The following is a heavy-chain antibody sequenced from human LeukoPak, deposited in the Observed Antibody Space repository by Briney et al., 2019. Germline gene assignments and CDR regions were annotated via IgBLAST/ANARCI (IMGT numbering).Heavy chain of an antibody. J-gene: IGHJ4*02. V-gene: IGHV3-74*01. CDR3: ARESAYCGGECSFFDY. Sequence: GGSLRLSCAASGFTFSSYAMSWVRQAPGKGLVWVSRINSDGSSTSYADSVKGRFTISRDNAKNTLYLQMNSLRAEDTAVYYCARESAYCGGECSFFDYWGQGTLVTVSS. D-gene: IGHD2-21*01. CDR2: INSDGSST. CDR1: GFTFSSYA.